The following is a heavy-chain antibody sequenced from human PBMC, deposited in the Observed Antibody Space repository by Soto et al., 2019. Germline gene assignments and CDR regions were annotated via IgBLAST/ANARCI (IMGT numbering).Heavy chain of an antibody. D-gene: IGHD3-10*01. CDR1: GGTFSSYT. Sequence: SVKVSCKASGGTFSSYTISWVRQAPGQGLEWMGRIIPILGIANYAQKFQGRVTITADKSTSTAYMELSSLRSEDTAVYYCAPHIAGSGSPPPSVTAYWGQGTLVT. CDR3: APHIAGSGSPPPSVTAY. J-gene: IGHJ4*02. CDR2: IIPILGIA. V-gene: IGHV1-69*02.